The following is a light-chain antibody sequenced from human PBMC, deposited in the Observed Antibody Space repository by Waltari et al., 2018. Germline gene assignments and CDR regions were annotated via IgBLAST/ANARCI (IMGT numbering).Light chain of an antibody. CDR1: QSLTKKY. CDR2: GAS. V-gene: IGKV3-20*01. J-gene: IGKJ2*01. Sequence: VLTQSPGTLSLSPGERATLSCRASQSLTKKYLAWYQQKPGQAPRLLIYGASSRAAGIPDRFSGSGSGTDFTLTINRLESEDFAVYYCQQYGSSVMYTFGQGTKLEIK. CDR3: QQYGSSVMYT.